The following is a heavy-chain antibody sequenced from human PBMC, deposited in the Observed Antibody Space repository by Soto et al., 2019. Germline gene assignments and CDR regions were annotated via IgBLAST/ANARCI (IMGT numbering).Heavy chain of an antibody. V-gene: IGHV4-39*01. Sequence: QLQLQESGPGLVKPSETLSLTCTVSGGSISSSSYYWGWIRQPPGKGLEWIVSIYYSGSTYYNPSLISRVPRSLDTSNNLDTLTLSFVPAADSAVYYCTRHADDSSGFTDYWVQRTLDT. CDR2: IYYSGST. J-gene: IGHJ4*02. D-gene: IGHD6-19*01. CDR3: TRHADDSSGFTDY. CDR1: GGSISSSSYY.